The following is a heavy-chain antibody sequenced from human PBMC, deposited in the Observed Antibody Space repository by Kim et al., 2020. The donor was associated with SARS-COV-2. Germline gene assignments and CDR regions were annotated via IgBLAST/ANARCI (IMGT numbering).Heavy chain of an antibody. J-gene: IGHJ6*02. CDR3: ARSIAAAGRDYYYGMDV. D-gene: IGHD6-13*01. Sequence: LKGRFTISRDNSKNTLYLQVNSLRPEDRAVYYCARSIAAAGRDYYYGMDVGGQGTAVTVSS. V-gene: IGHV3-30*01.